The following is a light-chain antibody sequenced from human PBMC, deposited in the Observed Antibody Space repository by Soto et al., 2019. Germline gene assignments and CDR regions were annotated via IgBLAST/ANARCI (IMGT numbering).Light chain of an antibody. CDR3: SSYRPGSTLL. CDR2: DVS. Sequence: QSALTQPASVSGSPGQSITISCTGTSSDVGGYNFVSWYQQHPGKVPKLMIYDVSNRPSGVSNRFSGSKSGNTASLTISGLQAEDEADYYCSSYRPGSTLLFGGGTKLTVL. J-gene: IGLJ2*01. V-gene: IGLV2-14*01. CDR1: SSDVGGYNF.